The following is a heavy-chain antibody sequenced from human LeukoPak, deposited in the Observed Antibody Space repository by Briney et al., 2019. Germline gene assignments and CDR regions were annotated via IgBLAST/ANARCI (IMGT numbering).Heavy chain of an antibody. CDR2: INHSGST. CDR1: GGSFSGYY. V-gene: IGHV4-34*01. Sequence: PSETLSLTCAVYGGSFSGYYWSWIRQPPGKGLEWIGEINHSGSTNYNPSLKSRVTISVDTSKNQFSLKLSSVTAADTAVYYCASRARFVAGTPFDYWGQGTLVTVSS. CDR3: ASRARFVAGTPFDY. J-gene: IGHJ4*02. D-gene: IGHD6-19*01.